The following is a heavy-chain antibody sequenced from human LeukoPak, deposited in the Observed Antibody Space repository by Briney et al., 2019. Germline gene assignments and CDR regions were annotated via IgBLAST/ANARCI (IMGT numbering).Heavy chain of an antibody. CDR3: VRVQSGSYARYGMDV. V-gene: IGHV1-8*01. D-gene: IGHD1-26*01. CDR1: GYTLTSYD. CDR2: MNPNGGST. Sequence: EASVKVSCKSSGYTLTSYDINWVRQATGQGLEWMGWMNPNGGSTGYARKFQGRVTMTRNTSIRTAYMELSSLTSEDTAVYYCVRVQSGSYARYGMDVWGQGTTVTVSS. J-gene: IGHJ6*02.